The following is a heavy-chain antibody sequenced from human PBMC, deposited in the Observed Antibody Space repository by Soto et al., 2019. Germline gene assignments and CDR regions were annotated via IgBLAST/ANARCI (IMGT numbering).Heavy chain of an antibody. V-gene: IGHV4-39*01. CDR3: ARADYYDSYSYYFLPSDFDV. D-gene: IGHD3-22*01. CDR2: IFYSGST. CDR1: GDSISTDSYF. J-gene: IGHJ4*02. Sequence: PSETLSLTCTVSGDSISTDSYFWAWIRQPPGKGLEWIGGIFYSGSTYYNPSLKSRVTISVDTSHNRFSLKLDSVSAADTAIYYCARADYYDSYSYYFLPSDFDVWGQGSLVTVSS.